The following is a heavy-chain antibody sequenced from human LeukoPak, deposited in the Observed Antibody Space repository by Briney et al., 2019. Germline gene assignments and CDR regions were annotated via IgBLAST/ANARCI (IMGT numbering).Heavy chain of an antibody. V-gene: IGHV3-48*01. CDR2: ISSSSSSI. CDR1: GFTFSNYN. D-gene: IGHD6-19*01. Sequence: GGSLRLSCAASGFTFSNYNMNWVRQAPGKGLEWVSYISSSSSSILYADSVKGRFTISRDNAKNSLYLQMNSLRAEDTAVYYCARVHSSGWYIKDYWGQGTLVTVSS. CDR3: ARVHSSGWYIKDY. J-gene: IGHJ4*02.